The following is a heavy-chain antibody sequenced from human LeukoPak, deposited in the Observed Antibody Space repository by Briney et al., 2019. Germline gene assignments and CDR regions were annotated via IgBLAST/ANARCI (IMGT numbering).Heavy chain of an antibody. V-gene: IGHV3-23*01. J-gene: IGHJ4*02. CDR1: GFTFSSYA. CDR2: ISGSGGST. D-gene: IGHD6-13*01. Sequence: GGSLRLSCAASGFTFSSYAMSWVRQAPGKGLEWVSAISGSGGSTYYADSVKGRFTISRDNSKNTLYLQMNSLRAEDTAVYYCAKGQYSSSWYPPFDYWGQGTLVTVSS. CDR3: AKGQYSSSWYPPFDY.